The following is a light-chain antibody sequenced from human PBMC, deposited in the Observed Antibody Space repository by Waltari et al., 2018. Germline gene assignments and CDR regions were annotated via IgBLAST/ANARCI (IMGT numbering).Light chain of an antibody. CDR2: SAS. V-gene: IGKV1-39*01. CDR3: QHSYTTPLT. J-gene: IGKJ3*01. CDR1: QSISSY. Sequence: DIQMTQSTSSLSSYVGDRVTITCRASQSISSYLNWYKQRPGKAPKLLISSASSLQSGVPSRFSGSGSGTDFTLTISSLQPEDIATYYCQHSYTTPLTFGPGSKVEIK.